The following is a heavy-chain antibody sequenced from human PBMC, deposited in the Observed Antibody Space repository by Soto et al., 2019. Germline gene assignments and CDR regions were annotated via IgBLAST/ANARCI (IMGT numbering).Heavy chain of an antibody. Sequence: EVQLLESGGGLVQPGGSLRISCAASGFTFSYYTMSWVRQAPGKGLEWVAGISGSGDTIYYAESVKGRFTISRDNSKNTLYLQMNSLRADHTAGDYFADPVPAATHYDYYDIDVWGQGTTVTVSS. CDR3: ADPVPAATHYDYYDIDV. V-gene: IGHV3-23*01. D-gene: IGHD2-2*01. CDR1: GFTFSYYT. J-gene: IGHJ6*02. CDR2: ISGSGDTI.